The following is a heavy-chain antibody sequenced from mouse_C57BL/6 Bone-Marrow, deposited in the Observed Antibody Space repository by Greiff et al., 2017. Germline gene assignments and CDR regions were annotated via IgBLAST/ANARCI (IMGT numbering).Heavy chain of an antibody. CDR1: GYTFTSYW. Sequence: VQLQQPGAELVRPGSSVKLSCKASGYTFTSYWMDWVKQRPGQGLEWIGNIYPSDSETHYNQKFKDKATLTVDKSSSTAYMQLSSLTSEDSAVYYCARGDYGSSGYYFDYWGPGTTLTVSS. D-gene: IGHD1-1*01. CDR2: IYPSDSET. J-gene: IGHJ2*01. CDR3: ARGDYGSSGYYFDY. V-gene: IGHV1-61*01.